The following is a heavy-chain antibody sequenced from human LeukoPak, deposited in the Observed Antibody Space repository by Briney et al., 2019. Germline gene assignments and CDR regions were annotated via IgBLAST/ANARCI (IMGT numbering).Heavy chain of an antibody. D-gene: IGHD3-10*01. Sequence: PSETLSLTCAVYGGSFSGYYWSWIRQPPGKGLEWIGEINHSGSTNYNPSLKSHVNISVDTSKNQFPLKLSSVTAADTAVYYCASITLVNRGAWGQGTLVTVSS. CDR2: INHSGST. CDR1: GGSFSGYY. CDR3: ASITLVNRGA. J-gene: IGHJ5*02. V-gene: IGHV4-34*01.